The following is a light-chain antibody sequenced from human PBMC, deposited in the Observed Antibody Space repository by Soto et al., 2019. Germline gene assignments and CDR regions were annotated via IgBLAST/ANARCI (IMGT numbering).Light chain of an antibody. Sequence: QSALTQPASVSGSPGQSITISCTGTSSDVGSYNLVSWYQHHPGKAPKVMIYEVSKRPSGVPNRFSGSKSGNTASLTISGLQAEDEADYYCCSYAGSSTYGFGTGTKVTVL. V-gene: IGLV2-23*02. J-gene: IGLJ1*01. CDR2: EVS. CDR3: CSYAGSSTYG. CDR1: SSDVGSYNL.